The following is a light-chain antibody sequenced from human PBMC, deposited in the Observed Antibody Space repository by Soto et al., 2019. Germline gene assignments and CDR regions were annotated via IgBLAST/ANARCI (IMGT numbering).Light chain of an antibody. V-gene: IGKV3-20*01. CDR2: GAS. Sequence: EIVLTQSPGTLSLSPGERATLSCRASQSVSSSYLAWYQQKPGQAPRLLIYGASSRATGIPDRFSGSGSGTDFTLTISRLEPEDFAVYYCQQYGSSPFTFGPGTKVIS. J-gene: IGKJ3*01. CDR3: QQYGSSPFT. CDR1: QSVSSSY.